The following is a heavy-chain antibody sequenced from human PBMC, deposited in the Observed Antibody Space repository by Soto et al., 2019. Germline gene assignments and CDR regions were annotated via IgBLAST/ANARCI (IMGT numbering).Heavy chain of an antibody. CDR2: IWYDGSNK. Sequence: QVPLVESGGGVVQPGRSLRLSCAASGFTFSSYGMHWVRQAPGKGLEWVAVIWYDGSNKYYADSVKGRFTISRDNSKNTLYLQMNSLRAEDTAVYYCARDPQGILYTGGYFQHWGQGTLVTVSS. V-gene: IGHV3-33*01. CDR1: GFTFSSYG. D-gene: IGHD2-15*01. J-gene: IGHJ1*01. CDR3: ARDPQGILYTGGYFQH.